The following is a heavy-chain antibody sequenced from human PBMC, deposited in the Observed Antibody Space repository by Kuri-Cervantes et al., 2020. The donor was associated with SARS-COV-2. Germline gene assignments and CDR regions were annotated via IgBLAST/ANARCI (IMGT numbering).Heavy chain of an antibody. V-gene: IGHV4-4*07. CDR1: GVSISSHY. J-gene: IGHJ1*01. CDR2: IYTSGST. D-gene: IGHD3-3*01. CDR3: ARQTSGYITSAHQY. Sequence: SETLSLTCTVSGVSISSHYWSWIRQPAGKGLEWIGRIYTSGSTNYNPSLKSRVTMSVDTSKNQFSLKLSSVTAADTAVYYCARQTSGYITSAHQYWGQGTLVTVSS.